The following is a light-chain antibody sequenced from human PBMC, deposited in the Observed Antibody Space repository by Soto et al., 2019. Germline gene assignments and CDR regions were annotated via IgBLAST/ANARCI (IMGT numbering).Light chain of an antibody. J-gene: IGKJ1*01. CDR3: QQHSHWPPWT. V-gene: IGKV3-11*01. Sequence: EVVLTQSPATLSLSPGERATLSRRASENVRTFVDWYQQKPGRAPRLLIYGASNRATGIPARFSGSGSGTDFTLTISNLEPEDFAVYYCQQHSHWPPWTFGQGTRVEIQ. CDR2: GAS. CDR1: ENVRTF.